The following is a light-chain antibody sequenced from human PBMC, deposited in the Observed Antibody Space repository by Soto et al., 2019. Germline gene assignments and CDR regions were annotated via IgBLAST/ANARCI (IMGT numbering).Light chain of an antibody. J-gene: IGLJ1*01. CDR2: QVT. CDR1: GRDIATFNY. Sequence: QSALAQPASVSGSPGQSITISCTGSGRDIATFNYVSWYQQYPGKAPKLLIYQVTSRASGVSHRFSGSKSGNTAALTISGLQPEDEAEYYCNSYSSTSFYVFGNGTKVTVL. CDR3: NSYSSTSFYV. V-gene: IGLV2-14*01.